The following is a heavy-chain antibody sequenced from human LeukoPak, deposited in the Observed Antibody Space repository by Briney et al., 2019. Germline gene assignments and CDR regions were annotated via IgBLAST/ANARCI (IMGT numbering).Heavy chain of an antibody. D-gene: IGHD2-2*01. J-gene: IGHJ6*03. Sequence: PGGSLRLSCAASGFTFSSYSMNWVRQAPGKGLEWVSSISSSSSYIYYADSVKGRFTISRDNAKNSLYLQMNSLRAEDTAVYYCARDRYCSSTSCFPYYMDVWGKGTTVTVSS. CDR3: ARDRYCSSTSCFPYYMDV. CDR2: ISSSSSYI. V-gene: IGHV3-21*01. CDR1: GFTFSSYS.